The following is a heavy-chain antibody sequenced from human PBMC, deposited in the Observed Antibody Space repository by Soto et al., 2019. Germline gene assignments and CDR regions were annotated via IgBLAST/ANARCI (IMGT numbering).Heavy chain of an antibody. J-gene: IGHJ4*02. Sequence: SVKVSCKASGGTFSSYRFNWVRQARGQGLEWLGGIVPIYRTADYAQKFQGRVTITADESTRTVYLELSSLKSQDTALYYCARDSGAKLSSSWGQGTVVTVSS. D-gene: IGHD6-13*01. CDR2: IVPIYRTA. V-gene: IGHV1-69*13. CDR1: GGTFSSYR. CDR3: ARDSGAKLSSS.